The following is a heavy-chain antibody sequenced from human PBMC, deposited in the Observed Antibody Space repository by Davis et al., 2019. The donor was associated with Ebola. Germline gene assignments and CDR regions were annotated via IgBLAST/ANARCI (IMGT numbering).Heavy chain of an antibody. Sequence: AASVKVSCKASGYTFTGYYMHWVRHAPGQGLEWMGWINPNSGGTNYAQKFQGWVTMTRDTSISTAYMELSRLRSDDTAVYYCAREKSPGDYDAFDIWGQGTMVTVSS. CDR2: INPNSGGT. V-gene: IGHV1-2*04. D-gene: IGHD4-17*01. CDR1: GYTFTGYY. J-gene: IGHJ3*02. CDR3: AREKSPGDYDAFDI.